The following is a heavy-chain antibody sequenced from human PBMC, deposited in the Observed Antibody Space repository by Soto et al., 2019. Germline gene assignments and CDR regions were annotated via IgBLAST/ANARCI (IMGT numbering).Heavy chain of an antibody. CDR1: GFTFSNHA. V-gene: IGHV3-30*03. CDR3: ARRVGGDGGAPGY. J-gene: IGHJ4*02. D-gene: IGHD2-15*01. Sequence: QVQLVESGGGVVQPGRSLRLSCAASGFTFSNHAMHWVRQPPGKGLEWVAAVPYDGSNEYYADSVKGRFTISRDNSKNTLYLQMNSLRAGDTAVYYCARRVGGDGGAPGYWGQGTLVTVSS. CDR2: VPYDGSNE.